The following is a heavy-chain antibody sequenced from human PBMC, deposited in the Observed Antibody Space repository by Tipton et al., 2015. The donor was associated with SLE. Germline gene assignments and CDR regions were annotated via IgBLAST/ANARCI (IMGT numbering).Heavy chain of an antibody. CDR3: ARLRQWLGSDY. CDR1: GGSISSSSYY. CDR2: IYYSGST. J-gene: IGHJ4*02. D-gene: IGHD3-22*01. Sequence: TLSLTCTVSGGSISSSSYYWGWIRQPPGKGLEWIGNIYYSGSTYYNPSLKSRVTISVDTSKNQFSLKLSSVTAADTAVYYCARLRQWLGSDYWGQGTLVTVSS. V-gene: IGHV4-39*07.